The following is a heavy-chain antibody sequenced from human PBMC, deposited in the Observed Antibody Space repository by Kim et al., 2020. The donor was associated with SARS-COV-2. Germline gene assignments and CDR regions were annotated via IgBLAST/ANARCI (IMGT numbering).Heavy chain of an antibody. D-gene: IGHD5-18*01. CDR2: ISSSSSYI. CDR3: ARGAGTYSYDFYYYGMDV. Sequence: GGSLRLSCAASGFTFSSYSMNWVRQAPGKGLEWVSSISSSSSYIYYADSVKGRFTISRDNAKNSLYLQMNSLRAEDTAVYYCARGAGTYSYDFYYYGMDVWGQGTTVTVSS. J-gene: IGHJ6*02. CDR1: GFTFSSYS. V-gene: IGHV3-21*01.